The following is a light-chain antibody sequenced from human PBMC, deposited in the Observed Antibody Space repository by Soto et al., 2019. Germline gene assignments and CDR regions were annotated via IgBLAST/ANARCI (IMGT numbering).Light chain of an antibody. CDR2: AAS. J-gene: IGKJ5*01. CDR3: QQSYSTPPIT. V-gene: IGKV1-39*01. CDR1: QSISSY. Sequence: DIQMTQSPSSLSTSVGDRVTITCRASQSISSYLNWYQQKPGKAPKLLIYAASSLQSGVPSRFSGSGSGTDFTLTISSLQPEDFATYYCQQSYSTPPITFGQGTRRRLN.